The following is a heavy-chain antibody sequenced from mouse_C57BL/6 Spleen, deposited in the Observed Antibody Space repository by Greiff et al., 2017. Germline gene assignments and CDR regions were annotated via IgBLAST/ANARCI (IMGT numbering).Heavy chain of an antibody. CDR2: IHPNRGST. D-gene: IGHD2-4*01. J-gene: IGHJ2*01. Sequence: VQLQQPGAELVKPGASVKLSCKASGYTFTSYWMHWVKQRPGQGLEWIGMIHPNRGSTNYNEKFKVKATLTVDKSSSTAYMQCSSLTSEDSSVDYCATFYDDYDFDYWGQGTTLTVSS. CDR1: GYTFTSYW. CDR3: ATFYDDYDFDY. V-gene: IGHV1-64*01.